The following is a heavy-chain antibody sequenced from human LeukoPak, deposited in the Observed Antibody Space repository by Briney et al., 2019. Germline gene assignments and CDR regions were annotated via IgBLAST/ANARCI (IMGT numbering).Heavy chain of an antibody. D-gene: IGHD3-3*01. J-gene: IGHJ5*02. V-gene: IGHV3-23*01. CDR3: AKDRRVLRFLEWLGGNWFDP. Sequence: GGSLRLSCAASGFTFSSYAMSRVRQAPGKGLEWVSAISGSGGSTYYADSVKGRFTISRDNSKNTLYLQMNSLRAEDTAVYYCAKDRRVLRFLEWLGGNWFDPWGQGTLVTVSS. CDR2: ISGSGGST. CDR1: GFTFSSYA.